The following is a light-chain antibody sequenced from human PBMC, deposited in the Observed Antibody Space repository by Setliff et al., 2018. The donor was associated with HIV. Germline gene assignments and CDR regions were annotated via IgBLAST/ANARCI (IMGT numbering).Light chain of an antibody. V-gene: IGLV2-14*01. CDR3: ISYTSSSTWV. CDR1: SSDIGGYNY. Sequence: QSALTQPASVSGSPGQSITISCTGTSSDIGGYNYVSWYQQHPGKVPKLMIYEVSNRPSGVSDRFSGSKSGNTASLTISGLQAEDEADYYCISYTSSSTWVFGGGTK. CDR2: EVS. J-gene: IGLJ3*02.